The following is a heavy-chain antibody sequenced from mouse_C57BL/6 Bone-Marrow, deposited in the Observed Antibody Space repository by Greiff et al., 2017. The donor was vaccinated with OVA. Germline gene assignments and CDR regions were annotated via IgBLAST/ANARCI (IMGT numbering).Heavy chain of an antibody. D-gene: IGHD2-4*01. CDR3: ARRDYDSHWYFDV. Sequence: QVQLKQPGAELVMPGASVKLSCKASGYTFTSYWKHWVKQRPGQGLEWIGEIDPSDSYTNYNQKFKGKSTLTVDKSSSTAYMQLSSLTSEDSAVYYCARRDYDSHWYFDVWGTGTTVTVSS. CDR1: GYTFTSYW. V-gene: IGHV1-69*01. CDR2: IDPSDSYT. J-gene: IGHJ1*03.